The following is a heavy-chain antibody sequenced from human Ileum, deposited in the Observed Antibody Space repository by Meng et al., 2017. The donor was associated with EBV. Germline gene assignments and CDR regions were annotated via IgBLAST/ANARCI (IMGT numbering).Heavy chain of an antibody. D-gene: IGHD3-22*01. J-gene: IGHJ4*02. CDR2: IWYDGSNK. V-gene: IGHV3-33*01. Sequence: QVLWVDAGGGVVQPGRSLGLSCAASGFTFSGYAMSWVRQAPGKGLEWVADIWYDGSNKYYADSVKGRFTISRDNSRNMLYLQMNSLRAEDTAVYYCARADSSGSYYFDYWGQGTLVTVSS. CDR1: GFTFSGYA. CDR3: ARADSSGSYYFDY.